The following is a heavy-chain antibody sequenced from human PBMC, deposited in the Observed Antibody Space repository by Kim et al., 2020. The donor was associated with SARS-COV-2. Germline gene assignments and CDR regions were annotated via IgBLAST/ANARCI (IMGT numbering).Heavy chain of an antibody. V-gene: IGHV1-69*13. J-gene: IGHJ6*02. Sequence: SVKVSCKASGGTFSSYAISWVRQAPGQGLEWMGGIIPIFGTANYAQKFQGRVTITADESTSTAYMELSSLRSEDTAVYYCARLWFGELGDYYYGMDVWGQGTTVTVSS. D-gene: IGHD3-10*01. CDR1: GGTFSSYA. CDR2: IIPIFGTA. CDR3: ARLWFGELGDYYYGMDV.